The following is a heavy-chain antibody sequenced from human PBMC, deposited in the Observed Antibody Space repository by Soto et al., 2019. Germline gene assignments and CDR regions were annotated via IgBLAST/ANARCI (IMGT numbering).Heavy chain of an antibody. CDR3: ARAGARVVVPAANDNWIDP. CDR2: ISAYNGNT. J-gene: IGHJ5*02. D-gene: IGHD2-2*01. V-gene: IGHV1-18*01. Sequence: ASVKVSCKASGYTFTSYGISWVRQAPGQGLEWMGWISAYNGNTNYAQKLQGRVTMTTDTSTSTAYMELRSLRSDDTAVYYCARAGARVVVPAANDNWIDPWGQGTRVTVAS. CDR1: GYTFTSYG.